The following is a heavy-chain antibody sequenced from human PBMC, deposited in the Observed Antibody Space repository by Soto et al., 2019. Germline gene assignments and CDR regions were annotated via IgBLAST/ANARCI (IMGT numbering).Heavy chain of an antibody. CDR2: ISYDGSNK. Sequence: PGGSLRLSCAASGFTFSSYAMHWVRRAPGKGLEWVAVISYDGSNKYYADSVKGRFTISRDNSKNTLYLQMNSLRAEDTAVYYCARVEPQSWYSSSGGGPFDYWGQGTLVTVSS. CDR1: GFTFSSYA. CDR3: ARVEPQSWYSSSGGGPFDY. J-gene: IGHJ4*02. D-gene: IGHD6-6*01. V-gene: IGHV3-30-3*01.